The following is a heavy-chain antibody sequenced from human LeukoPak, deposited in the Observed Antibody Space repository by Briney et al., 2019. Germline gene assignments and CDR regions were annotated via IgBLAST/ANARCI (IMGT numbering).Heavy chain of an antibody. CDR1: GNSFTNYW. J-gene: IGHJ4*02. CDR3: ARLSGAYDYIWGSYRYTGDY. V-gene: IGHV5-10-1*01. CDR2: IEPSDSYT. D-gene: IGHD3-16*02. Sequence: GESLKISCKASGNSFTNYWIGWVRQMPGKGLEWMGRIEPSDSYTNYSPSFEGHVTLSVDESISTAYLQWNSLKASDTGIYYCARLSGAYDYIWGSYRYTGDYWGQGTLVTVSS.